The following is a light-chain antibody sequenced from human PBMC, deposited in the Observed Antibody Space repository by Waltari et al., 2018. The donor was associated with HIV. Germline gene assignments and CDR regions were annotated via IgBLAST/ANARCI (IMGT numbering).Light chain of an antibody. Sequence: QSVLTQPPSVSGAPGQRVTISCTGSSSNIRAGYDVHCYQQLPGTAPNLLIYSSSYRVLGVPDRFSGSKSGTSASLVITGLQAEDEADYYCQSYDRIDWVFGAGTKLTVL. V-gene: IGLV1-40*01. CDR2: SSS. J-gene: IGLJ3*02. CDR3: QSYDRIDWV. CDR1: SSNIRAGYD.